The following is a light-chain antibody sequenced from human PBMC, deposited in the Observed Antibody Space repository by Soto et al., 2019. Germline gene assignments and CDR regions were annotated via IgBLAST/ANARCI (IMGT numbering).Light chain of an antibody. CDR1: QSLLYSDGRTY. CDR2: AVS. J-gene: IGKJ4*01. CDR3: MQSIQLPIT. Sequence: DVVLTQTPRSLSVTPGQPASISCKSSQSLLYSDGRTYDYWYLQKPGQPPQLLIHAVSNRFSGVTDRFSGSGSGTDFTLKSSRVAAEDVGVYYCMQSIQLPITFGGGTNVEIK. V-gene: IGKV2D-29*01.